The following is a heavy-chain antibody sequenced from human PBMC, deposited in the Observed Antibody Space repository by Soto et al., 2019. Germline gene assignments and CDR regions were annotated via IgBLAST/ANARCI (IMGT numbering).Heavy chain of an antibody. V-gene: IGHV3-23*01. CDR2: ISGSGSST. CDR3: TKGNDNSGWYAAFDI. CDR1: GITFNSYA. J-gene: IGHJ3*02. D-gene: IGHD6-19*01. Sequence: GGSLRLSCAASGITFNSYAVSWVRQAPGRGLEWVSIISGSGSSTNYADSVRGRFTISRDSSKNTLYLQMNSLRAEDTAVYYCTKGNDNSGWYAAFDIWGLGTVVTVSS.